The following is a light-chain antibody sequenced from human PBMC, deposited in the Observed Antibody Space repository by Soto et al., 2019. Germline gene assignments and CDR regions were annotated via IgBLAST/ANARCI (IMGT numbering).Light chain of an antibody. J-gene: IGKJ4*01. Sequence: DIQMTQSPSSLSASVGYRVTITCRASQGIRKDLGWYQQKPGKAPKRLIYAASSLQSGVPSRFSGSGSGTEFTLTISSLQPEDFATYCCLQHNSYPLTFGGGTKVEIK. CDR3: LQHNSYPLT. CDR2: AAS. V-gene: IGKV1-17*01. CDR1: QGIRKD.